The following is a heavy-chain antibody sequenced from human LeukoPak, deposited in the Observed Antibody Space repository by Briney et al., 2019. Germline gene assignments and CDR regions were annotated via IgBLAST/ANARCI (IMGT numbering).Heavy chain of an antibody. V-gene: IGHV4-31*03. Sequence: SQTLSLTCTVSGGSLSSGDYYWGWVRQHPGKGLEWLGYIYYSGSTYYNPSLTSRVTISIDTSKNQFSLKLSSVTAADTAVYYCARALESVGASIRKFDYWGQGTLVTVSS. D-gene: IGHD1-26*01. CDR2: IYYSGST. CDR1: GGSLSSGDYY. CDR3: ARALESVGASIRKFDY. J-gene: IGHJ4*02.